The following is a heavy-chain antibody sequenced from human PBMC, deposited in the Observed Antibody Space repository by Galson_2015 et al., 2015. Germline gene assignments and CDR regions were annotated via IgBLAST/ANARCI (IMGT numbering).Heavy chain of an antibody. CDR3: ARGLQPYYYDSSGYHDD. Sequence: VKVSCKASGYTFTSYDINWVRQATGQGLEWMGWMNPNSGNTGYAQKFQGRVTMTRNTSISTAYMELSSLRSEDTAVYYCARGLQPYYYDSSGYHDDWGQGTL. CDR2: MNPNSGNT. V-gene: IGHV1-8*01. J-gene: IGHJ4*02. CDR1: GYTFTSYD. D-gene: IGHD3-22*01.